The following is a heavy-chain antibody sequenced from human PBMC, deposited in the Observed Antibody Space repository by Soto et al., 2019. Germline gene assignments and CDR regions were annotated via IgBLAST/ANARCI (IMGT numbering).Heavy chain of an antibody. V-gene: IGHV1-8*01. J-gene: IGHJ5*01. D-gene: IGHD3-3*01. CDR2: MNPDSGNT. Sequence: ASVKVSCKASGYTFTSYDINWLRQATGQGLEWMGWMNPDSGNTGYAQKFQGRVTMTRDTSISTAYMELRSLRSDDTAVYYCGRDAPTSYYDFWTYYWFDPWGQGTPVTVSS. CDR3: GRDAPTSYYDFWTYYWFDP. CDR1: GYTFTSYD.